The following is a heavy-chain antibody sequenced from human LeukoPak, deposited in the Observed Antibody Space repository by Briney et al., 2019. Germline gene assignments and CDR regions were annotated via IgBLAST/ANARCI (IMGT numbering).Heavy chain of an antibody. J-gene: IGHJ6*02. V-gene: IGHV4-59*02. CDR1: GGSVNNYY. Sequence: SETLSLTCTVSGGSVNNYYWSWIRQSPGKGLEWIGYIYYSGSTNYSPSLKSRVTISVDTSKKHFSLMLSSVIAADTAVYYCARGFQRGYGPHYGMDVWGQGTTVTVSS. CDR2: IYYSGST. CDR3: ARGFQRGYGPHYGMDV. D-gene: IGHD5-12*01.